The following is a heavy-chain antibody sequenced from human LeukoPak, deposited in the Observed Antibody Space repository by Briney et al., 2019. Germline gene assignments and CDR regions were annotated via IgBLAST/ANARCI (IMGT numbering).Heavy chain of an antibody. V-gene: IGHV1-69*06. J-gene: IGHJ6*04. Sequence: SVKVSCKASGGTFSSYAISWVRQAPGQGLEWMGGITPIFGTANYAQKFQGRVTITADKSTSTAYMELSSLRSEDTAVYYCARGGDSGYDYIWDPNYYYYYGMDVWGKGTTVTVSS. D-gene: IGHD5-12*01. CDR3: ARGGDSGYDYIWDPNYYYYYGMDV. CDR2: ITPIFGTA. CDR1: GGTFSSYA.